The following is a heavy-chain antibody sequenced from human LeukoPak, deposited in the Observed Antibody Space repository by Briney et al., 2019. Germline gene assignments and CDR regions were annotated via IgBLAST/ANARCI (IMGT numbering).Heavy chain of an antibody. CDR3: ARQAYCGGDCYFNYGMDV. D-gene: IGHD2-21*02. CDR2: IYPGDSVT. J-gene: IGHJ6*02. Sequence: GESLQISCRGSGYSFTSHWIAWVRQMPGKGLEWMGIIYPGDSVTRYSPSFQGQVTISADKSIRIAYLQWSSLKASDTAIYYCARQAYCGGDCYFNYGMDVWGQGTTVTVSS. CDR1: GYSFTSHW. V-gene: IGHV5-51*01.